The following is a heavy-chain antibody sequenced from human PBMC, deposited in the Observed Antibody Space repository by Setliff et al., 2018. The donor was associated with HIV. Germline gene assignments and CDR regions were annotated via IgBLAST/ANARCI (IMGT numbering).Heavy chain of an antibody. J-gene: IGHJ6*02. D-gene: IGHD4-17*01. CDR1: GGSIRSYY. CDR2: IDYSGST. CDR3: AKDRHGDYFHYYGMDV. V-gene: IGHV4-59*01. Sequence: LSLTCTVSGGSIRSYYWSWIRQSPGKGLEWIGYIDYSGSTKYNPFLKSRVTISVDTSKNQFSLKLRFVTAADTAMYYCAKDRHGDYFHYYGMDVWGQGTTVTVSS.